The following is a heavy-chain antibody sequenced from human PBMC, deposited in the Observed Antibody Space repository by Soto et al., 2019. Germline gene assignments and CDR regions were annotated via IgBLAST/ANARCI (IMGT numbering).Heavy chain of an antibody. CDR2: IWFDGSNK. Sequence: QVQLVESGGGVVQPGRSLRVSCAASGFVFKNYGMHWVRQAPGKGLEWVAVIWFDGSNKYYTESVKGRFTISRDDSRNTVYLQMNSLRVEDTALYYCAREGGPQVGDGAKLYHSDQWGQGTLVTVSS. V-gene: IGHV3-33*01. D-gene: IGHD1-26*01. CDR3: AREGGPQVGDGAKLYHSDQ. J-gene: IGHJ1*01. CDR1: GFVFKNYG.